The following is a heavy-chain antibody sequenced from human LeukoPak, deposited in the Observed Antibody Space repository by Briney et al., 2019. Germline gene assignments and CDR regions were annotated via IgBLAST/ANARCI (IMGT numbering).Heavy chain of an antibody. Sequence: SVKVSCKASGGTFSSYAISWVRQAPGQGLEWMGRIIPIFGTANYAQKFQGRVTITTDESTSTAYMELSSLRSEDTAVYYCARGGPEYSSSVDDYYYYYYMEVWGKGTTVTVSS. V-gene: IGHV1-69*05. CDR1: GGTFSSYA. CDR3: ARGGPEYSSSVDDYYYYYYMEV. D-gene: IGHD6-6*01. J-gene: IGHJ6*03. CDR2: IIPIFGTA.